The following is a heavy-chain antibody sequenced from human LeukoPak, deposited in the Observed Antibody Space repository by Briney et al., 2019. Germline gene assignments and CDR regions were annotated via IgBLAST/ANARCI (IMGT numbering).Heavy chain of an antibody. D-gene: IGHD2-15*01. CDR2: ISYDGSNK. Sequence: GGSLRLSCAASGFTFSSYAMHWVRQAPGKGLEWVAVISYDGSNKYYADSVKGRFTISRDSSKNTLYLQMNSLRAEDTAVYYCARDQGYCSGGSCYFFHFDYWGQGTLVTVSS. V-gene: IGHV3-30*04. J-gene: IGHJ4*02. CDR1: GFTFSSYA. CDR3: ARDQGYCSGGSCYFFHFDY.